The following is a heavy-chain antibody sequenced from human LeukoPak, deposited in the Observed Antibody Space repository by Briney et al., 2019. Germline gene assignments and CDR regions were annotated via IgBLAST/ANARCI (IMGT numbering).Heavy chain of an antibody. CDR3: AKDTPKWELHLDY. CDR1: GFTFSSYA. V-gene: IGHV3-23*01. CDR2: ISGSGGST. Sequence: PGXSLRLSCAASGFTFSSYAMSWVRQAPGKGLEWVSAISGSGGSTYYADSVKGRFTISRDNCKNTLYLKMNSLRGEDTAVNYCAKDTPKWELHLDYWGQGTLVTVSS. J-gene: IGHJ4*02. D-gene: IGHD1-26*01.